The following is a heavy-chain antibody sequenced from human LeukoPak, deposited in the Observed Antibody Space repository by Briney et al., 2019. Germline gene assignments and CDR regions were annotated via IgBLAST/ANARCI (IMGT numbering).Heavy chain of an antibody. V-gene: IGHV1-69*05. CDR3: ARDFHYYDSSFDAFDI. Sequence: SVKVSCKASGGTFSSYAISWVRQAPGQGLEWMGGIIPIFGTANYAQKFQGRVTITRDTSASTAYMELSSLRSEDTAVYYCARDFHYYDSSFDAFDIWGQGTMVTVSS. J-gene: IGHJ3*02. CDR1: GGTFSSYA. CDR2: IIPIFGTA. D-gene: IGHD3-22*01.